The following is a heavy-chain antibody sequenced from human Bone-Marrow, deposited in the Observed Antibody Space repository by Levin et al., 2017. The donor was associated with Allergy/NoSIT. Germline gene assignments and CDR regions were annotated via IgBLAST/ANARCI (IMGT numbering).Heavy chain of an antibody. D-gene: IGHD2-15*01. CDR2: LYYSGIT. CDR1: GGSISNSH. Sequence: GSLRLSCTVSGGSISNSHWSWIRQSPGKGLEWIGNLYYSGITNYNPSLKSRVTISVHTSKNQFSLILSSVTAADTAVYYCASGPYCSAGSCYSGGWFGPWGQGSLVTVSS. CDR3: ASGPYCSAGSCYSGGWFGP. J-gene: IGHJ5*02. V-gene: IGHV4-59*01.